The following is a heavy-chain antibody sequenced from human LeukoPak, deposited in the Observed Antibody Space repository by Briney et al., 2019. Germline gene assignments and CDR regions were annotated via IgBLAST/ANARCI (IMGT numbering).Heavy chain of an antibody. J-gene: IGHJ4*02. CDR1: GYTFTNHW. D-gene: IGHD7-27*01. Sequence: GESLKISCKGSGYTFTNHWIAWVRQMPGKGLEWTGIIYPADSDTRYSPSFQGQVTISADKSVRTAYLQWSSLKASDIAMYYCAFGASNWDQFDYWGQGTLVTVSS. V-gene: IGHV5-51*01. CDR2: IYPADSDT. CDR3: AFGASNWDQFDY.